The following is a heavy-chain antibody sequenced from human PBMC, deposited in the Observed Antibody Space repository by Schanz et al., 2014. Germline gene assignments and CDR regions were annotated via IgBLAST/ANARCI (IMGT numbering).Heavy chain of an antibody. J-gene: IGHJ6*02. D-gene: IGHD2-15*01. CDR3: AKDLGSGTVYGMDV. V-gene: IGHV3-33*05. CDR2: ILHDGSKE. Sequence: QVQLVESGGGVVQPRRSLRLSCEVSGITISNYGMHWVRQAPGKGLEWVSVILHDGSKEYYADSVKGRFIISRDNAENTLYLQMNNLRPDDTAVYYCAKDLGSGTVYGMDVWGQGTTVSVSS. CDR1: GITISNYG.